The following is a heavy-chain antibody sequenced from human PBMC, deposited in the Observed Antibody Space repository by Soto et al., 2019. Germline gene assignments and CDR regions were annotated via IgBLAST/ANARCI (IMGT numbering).Heavy chain of an antibody. V-gene: IGHV4-59*01. D-gene: IGHD3-16*01. J-gene: IGHJ4*02. CDR3: ARHRGALYFES. Sequence: PSETLSLTCSVCGRSMSSNYWSWIRQSPDKGLEWLGYVFYGGTDYNPSLGGRVSMSVETSKSQFSLKLTSVPVADTAVYYCARHRGALYFESWGPGILVTVSS. CDR2: VFYGGT. CDR1: GRSMSSNY.